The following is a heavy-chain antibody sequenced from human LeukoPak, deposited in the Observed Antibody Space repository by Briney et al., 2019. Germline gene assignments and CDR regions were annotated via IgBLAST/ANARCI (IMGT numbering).Heavy chain of an antibody. CDR1: GGSISSYY. Sequence: SETPSLTCTVSGGSISSYYWSWIRQPAGKGLEWIGRIYTSGSTNYNPSLKSRVTMSVDTSKNQFSLKLSSVTAADTAVYYCARANYPYCSSTSCYLDIWGQGTMVTVSS. V-gene: IGHV4-4*07. CDR3: ARANYPYCSSTSCYLDI. J-gene: IGHJ3*02. D-gene: IGHD2-2*01. CDR2: IYTSGST.